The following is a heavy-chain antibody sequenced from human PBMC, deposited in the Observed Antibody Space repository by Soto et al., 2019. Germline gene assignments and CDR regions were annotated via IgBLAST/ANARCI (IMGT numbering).Heavy chain of an antibody. CDR1: GFTFSSYA. Sequence: GGSLRLSCAASGFTFSSYAMSWVRQAPGKGLEWVSAISGSGGSTYYADSVKGRFTISRDNSKNTLYLQMNSLRAEDTAVYYCAKDRGVVVPAANSCIDYWGQGTLVTVSS. J-gene: IGHJ4*02. V-gene: IGHV3-23*01. D-gene: IGHD2-2*01. CDR3: AKDRGVVVPAANSCIDY. CDR2: ISGSGGST.